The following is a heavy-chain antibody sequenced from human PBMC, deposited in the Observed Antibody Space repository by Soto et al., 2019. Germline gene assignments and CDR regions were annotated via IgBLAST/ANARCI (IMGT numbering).Heavy chain of an antibody. D-gene: IGHD6-13*01. Sequence: ASVKVSCKASGYTFSSYGLTWVRQAPGQGLEWMGWISPYNGDTSYAQKLQGRVTMTTDTSTSTAYVDLRRLRSDDTAVYYCARGSGIAAAGLDFWGQGTLVTVSS. V-gene: IGHV1-18*01. J-gene: IGHJ4*02. CDR2: ISPYNGDT. CDR3: ARGSGIAAAGLDF. CDR1: GYTFSSYG.